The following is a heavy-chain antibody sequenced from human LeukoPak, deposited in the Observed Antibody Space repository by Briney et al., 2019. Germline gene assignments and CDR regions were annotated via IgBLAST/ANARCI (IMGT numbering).Heavy chain of an antibody. Sequence: PGGSLRLSCAASGFTFSSYGMHWVRQAPGKGLEWVAFIRYDGSNKYYADSVKGRFTISRDNSKNTLYLQMNSLRAEDTAVYYCAKLGPVVPAVYNWFDPWGQGTLVTVSS. D-gene: IGHD2-2*01. V-gene: IGHV3-30*02. CDR3: AKLGPVVPAVYNWFDP. CDR2: IRYDGSNK. J-gene: IGHJ5*02. CDR1: GFTFSSYG.